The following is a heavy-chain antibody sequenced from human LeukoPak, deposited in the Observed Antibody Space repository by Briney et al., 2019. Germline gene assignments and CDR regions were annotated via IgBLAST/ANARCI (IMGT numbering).Heavy chain of an antibody. CDR1: IFTFSNFP. CDR2: ISYDGSKT. Sequence: GGSVRLSCADSIFTFSNFPIHWVRHAPGKGLEWVVVISYDGSKTYYADSVKGRFTISRDNSKNTLYLQMNSLKPEDTAVYYCARDDDGGAYSLDYWGQGTLVTVSS. CDR3: ARDDDGGAYSLDY. D-gene: IGHD4/OR15-4a*01. J-gene: IGHJ4*02. V-gene: IGHV3-30-3*01.